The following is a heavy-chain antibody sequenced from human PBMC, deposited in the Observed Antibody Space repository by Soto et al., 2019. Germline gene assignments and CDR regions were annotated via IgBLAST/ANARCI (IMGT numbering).Heavy chain of an antibody. Sequence: KTSETLSLTCTVSGGSISSYYWSWIRQPPGKGLEWIGYIYYSGSTNYNPSLKSRVTISVDTSKNQFSLKLSSVTAADTAVYYCAREGWNYGGFDYWGQGTLVTVSS. V-gene: IGHV4-59*01. CDR2: IYYSGST. CDR3: AREGWNYGGFDY. J-gene: IGHJ4*02. D-gene: IGHD1-7*01. CDR1: GGSISSYY.